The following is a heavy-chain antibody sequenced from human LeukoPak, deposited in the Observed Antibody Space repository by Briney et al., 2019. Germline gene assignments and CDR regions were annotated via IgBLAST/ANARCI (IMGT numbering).Heavy chain of an antibody. CDR2: ISYDGSNK. CDR1: GYTFTSYY. D-gene: IGHD3-16*01. J-gene: IGHJ4*02. V-gene: IGHV3-30*18. CDR3: AKFMREVGPLADFDY. Sequence: SCKASGYTFTSYYMHWVRQAPGKGLEWVAVISYDGSNKYYADSVKGRFTISRDNSKNTLYLQMNSLRAEDTAVYYCAKFMREVGPLADFDYWGQGTLVTVSS.